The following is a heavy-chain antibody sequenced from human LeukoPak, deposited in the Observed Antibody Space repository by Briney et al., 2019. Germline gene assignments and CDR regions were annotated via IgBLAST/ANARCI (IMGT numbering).Heavy chain of an antibody. CDR3: ARLYQQSKWTYYYYYMDV. CDR2: VFDSGST. Sequence: ASETLSLTCSVSGASFSTNYWSWIRQPPGRGLEWIGYVFDSGSTNYNPSLKSRVTISVDTSTKQFSLRLSSVTAADTAVYYCARLYQQSKWTYYYYYMDVWGKGTAVTVSS. D-gene: IGHD6-13*01. V-gene: IGHV4-59*01. CDR1: GASFSTNY. J-gene: IGHJ6*03.